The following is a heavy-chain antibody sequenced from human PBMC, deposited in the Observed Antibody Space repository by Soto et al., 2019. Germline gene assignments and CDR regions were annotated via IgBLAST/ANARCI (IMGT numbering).Heavy chain of an antibody. CDR2: IYYSGST. J-gene: IGHJ6*03. CDR3: ARGNPRGYSGYDPYYYMDV. CDR1: GGSISSSSYY. Sequence: PSETLSLTCTVSGGSISSSSYYWGWIRQPPGKGLEWIGSIYYSGSTYYNPSLKSRVTISVDTSKNQFSLKLSSVTAADTAVYYCARGNPRGYSGYDPYYYMDVWGKGTTVTVSS. V-gene: IGHV4-39*01. D-gene: IGHD5-12*01.